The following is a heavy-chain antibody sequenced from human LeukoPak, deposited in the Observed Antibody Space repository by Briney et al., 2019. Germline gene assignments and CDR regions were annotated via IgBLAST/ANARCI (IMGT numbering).Heavy chain of an antibody. V-gene: IGHV1-69*06. CDR3: ARAGFALAPHRGTPFDY. Sequence: SVKVSCKASGGTFSSYAISWVRQAPGQGLEWMGGIIPIFGTANYAQKFQGRVTITADKSTSTAYMELSSLRSEDTAVYYCARAGFALAPHRGTPFDYWGQGTLVTVSS. CDR1: GGTFSSYA. D-gene: IGHD6-6*01. J-gene: IGHJ4*02. CDR2: IIPIFGTA.